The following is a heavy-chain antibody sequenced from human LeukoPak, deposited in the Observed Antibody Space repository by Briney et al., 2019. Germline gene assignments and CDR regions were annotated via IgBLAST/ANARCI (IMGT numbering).Heavy chain of an antibody. D-gene: IGHD6-6*01. CDR1: GFTFSSYS. Sequence: GGSLRLSCAASGFTFSSYSMNWVRQAPGKGLEWVSAISGSGGSTYYADSVKGRFTISRDNSKNTLYLQMNSLRAEDTAVYYCAKGSSGQLAGNFDYWGQGTLVTVSS. J-gene: IGHJ4*02. CDR2: ISGSGGST. CDR3: AKGSSGQLAGNFDY. V-gene: IGHV3-23*01.